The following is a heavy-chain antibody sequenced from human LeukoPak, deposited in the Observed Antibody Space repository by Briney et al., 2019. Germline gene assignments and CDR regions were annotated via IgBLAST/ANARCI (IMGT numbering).Heavy chain of an antibody. V-gene: IGHV2-70*11. D-gene: IGHD3-16*01. Sequence: CGPTLVNPAPAFTLTYSFSGLLRSTSGMCVSWIRQPPGKALVWLARIDCDDDKYYSTSLKTSHTLSKDIYKNQEVLTMTNMDPVDTATYYCARIELGRGDDYWGQGTLVTVSS. CDR2: IDCDDDK. CDR1: GLLRSTSGMC. J-gene: IGHJ4*02. CDR3: ARIELGRGDDY.